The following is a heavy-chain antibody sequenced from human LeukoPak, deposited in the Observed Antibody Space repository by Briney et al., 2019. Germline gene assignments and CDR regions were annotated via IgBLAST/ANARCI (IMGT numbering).Heavy chain of an antibody. CDR2: SNPSGDST. D-gene: IGHD4-17*01. V-gene: IGHV1-46*01. J-gene: IGHJ4*02. CDR3: ARGPVDDGDYEFFDY. CDR1: GYTFTNYY. Sequence: ASVKVSCKASGYTFTNYYIHWVRQAPGHGLEWMGISNPSGDSTNYAQKFQGRVTMTRDTSTSTAYMELSSLRSEDTAVYYCARGPVDDGDYEFFDYWGQGTLVTVSS.